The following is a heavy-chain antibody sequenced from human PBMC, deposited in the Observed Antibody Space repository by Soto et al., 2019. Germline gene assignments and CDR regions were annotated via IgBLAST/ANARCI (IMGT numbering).Heavy chain of an antibody. D-gene: IGHD6-19*01. CDR1: GGSITSYY. CDR2: IYYSGST. V-gene: IGHV4-59*01. J-gene: IGHJ4*02. CDR3: ARGHISGYYVFDS. Sequence: QVQLQESGPGLVQPSETLSLTCTVSGGSITSYYWSWIRQPPGEGLEWLGYIYYSGSTNYNPSIKSRVTISQDTSKNQFSLKLSSVTAADTAVYYCARGHISGYYVFDSWGQGILVTVSS.